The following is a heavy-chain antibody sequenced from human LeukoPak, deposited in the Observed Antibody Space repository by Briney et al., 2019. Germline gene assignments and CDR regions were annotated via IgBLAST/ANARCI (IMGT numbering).Heavy chain of an antibody. V-gene: IGHV1-69*06. D-gene: IGHD2/OR15-2a*01. J-gene: IGHJ4*02. CDR3: ATRGEGVTYFY. Sequence: SVKVSCKASGGTFSSYAISWVRQAPGQGLEWMGGIIPIFGTANYAQKFQGRVTITADKSTSTAYMELSSLRSEDTAVYYCATRGEGVTYFYWGQGTLVTVSS. CDR1: GGTFSSYA. CDR2: IIPIFGTA.